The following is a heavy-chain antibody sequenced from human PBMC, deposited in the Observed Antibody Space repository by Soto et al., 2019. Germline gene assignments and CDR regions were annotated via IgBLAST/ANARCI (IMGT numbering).Heavy chain of an antibody. D-gene: IGHD2-15*01. CDR1: GFAFSNYA. V-gene: IGHV3-23*01. Sequence: EVQLLESGGDLVQPGGSLRLSCAASGFAFSNYAMTWVRQAPGKGLEWVSVISGGGGTTYYADSVKGRFTISRDNSKKTLYLQMSSLRGDDTSVYYRAKEWSQGYYFDYWGQGTLVIVSS. J-gene: IGHJ4*02. CDR2: ISGGGGTT. CDR3: AKEWSQGYYFDY.